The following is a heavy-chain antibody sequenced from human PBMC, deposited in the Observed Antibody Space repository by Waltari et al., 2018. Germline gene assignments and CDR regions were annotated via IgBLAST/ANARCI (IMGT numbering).Heavy chain of an antibody. V-gene: IGHV3-21*01. CDR1: GFTFSSHS. Sequence: EVQLVESGGGLVKPGGSLRLSCAASGFTFSSHSMNWVRQAPGKGLEWVSSISSSSSYIYYADSVKGRFTISRDNAKNSLYLQMNSLRAEDTAVYYCARGGGSRDYDYWGQGTLVTVSS. D-gene: IGHD1-26*01. CDR2: ISSSSSYI. J-gene: IGHJ4*02. CDR3: ARGGGSRDYDY.